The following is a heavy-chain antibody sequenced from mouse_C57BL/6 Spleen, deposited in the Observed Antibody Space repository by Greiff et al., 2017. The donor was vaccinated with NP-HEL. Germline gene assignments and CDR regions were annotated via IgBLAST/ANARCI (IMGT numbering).Heavy chain of an antibody. CDR1: GYAFGSYW. D-gene: IGHD2-3*01. J-gene: IGHJ4*01. Sequence: VQLQQSGAELVKPGASVKISCKASGYAFGSYWMNWVKQRPGKGLEWIGQIYPGDGDTNYNGKFKGKATLTADKSSSTAYMQLSSLTSEDSAVYFCAREDDGYYYYAMDYWGQGTSVTVSS. CDR3: AREDDGYYYYAMDY. V-gene: IGHV1-80*01. CDR2: IYPGDGDT.